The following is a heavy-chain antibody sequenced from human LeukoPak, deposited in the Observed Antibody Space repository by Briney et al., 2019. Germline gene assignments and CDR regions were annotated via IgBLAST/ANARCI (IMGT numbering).Heavy chain of an antibody. D-gene: IGHD4-23*01. V-gene: IGHV5-51*01. J-gene: IGHJ6*02. CDR3: ARGSDGGNSGYYYYGMDV. CDR2: IHPRDSDI. CDR1: GYSFTTYW. Sequence: GESLKISCKGSGYSFTTYWIAWVRQVPGKGLEWMGIIHPRDSDIRYNPPFQGQVTISGDKSISTAYLQWSSLKASDTAMYYCARGSDGGNSGYYYYGMDVWGQGTTVTVSS.